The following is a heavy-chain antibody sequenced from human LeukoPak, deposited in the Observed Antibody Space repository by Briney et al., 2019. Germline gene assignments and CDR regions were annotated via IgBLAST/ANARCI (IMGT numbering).Heavy chain of an antibody. J-gene: IGHJ4*02. V-gene: IGHV1-69*05. D-gene: IGHD5-24*01. Sequence: SVKVSCKASGGTFSSYAISWVRQAPGQGLEWMGGIIPIFGTANYAQKFQGRVTITTDESTSTAYTELSSLRSEDTAVYYCARGRWLQLTAYYFDRWGQGTLVTVSS. CDR2: IIPIFGTA. CDR1: GGTFSSYA. CDR3: ARGRWLQLTAYYFDR.